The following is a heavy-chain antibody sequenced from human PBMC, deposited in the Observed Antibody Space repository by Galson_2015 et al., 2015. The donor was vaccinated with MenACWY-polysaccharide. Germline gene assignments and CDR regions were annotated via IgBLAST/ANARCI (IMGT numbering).Heavy chain of an antibody. J-gene: IGHJ6*02. CDR2: ISFDGSNQ. D-gene: IGHD2-15*01. V-gene: IGHV3-30-3*01. Sequence: TLRLSCAASGFTFSSYAMYWVRQAPGKGLQWVAVISFDGSNQYYADSVKGRFTISRDNSKNTLYLQMNSLRAEDTAVYYCERARVYCSGGSCYGDYYSGMDVWGQGTTVTVSS. CDR1: GFTFSSYA. CDR3: ERARVYCSGGSCYGDYYSGMDV.